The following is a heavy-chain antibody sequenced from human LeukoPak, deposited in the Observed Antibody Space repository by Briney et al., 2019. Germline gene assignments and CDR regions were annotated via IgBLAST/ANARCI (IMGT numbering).Heavy chain of an antibody. V-gene: IGHV6-1*01. CDR3: ARESWDIEGYNWFDP. D-gene: IGHD2-15*01. CDR2: TYYRSKWYN. J-gene: IGHJ5*02. Sequence: SQTLSLACAISGDSVSSNSAAWNWIRQSPSRGLEWLGRTYYRSKWYNDYAVSVKSRITINPNTSKNQFSLQLNSVTPEDTAVYYCARESWDIEGYNWFDPWGQGTLVTVSS. CDR1: GDSVSSNSAA.